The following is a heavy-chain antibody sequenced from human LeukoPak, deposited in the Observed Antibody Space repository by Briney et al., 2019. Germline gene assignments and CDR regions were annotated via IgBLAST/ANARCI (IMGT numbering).Heavy chain of an antibody. CDR3: ATHSEWRFDY. Sequence: PGGSLRLSCAASGFTFSSDWMSWVRQAPGKGLEWVANINQDGSERNYVDSVKGRFTISRDNAKSSVFLQMNSLGADDTAVYYCATHSEWRFDYWGKGTLVSVSS. CDR1: GFTFSSDW. V-gene: IGHV3-7*01. CDR2: INQDGSER. D-gene: IGHD3-3*01. J-gene: IGHJ4*02.